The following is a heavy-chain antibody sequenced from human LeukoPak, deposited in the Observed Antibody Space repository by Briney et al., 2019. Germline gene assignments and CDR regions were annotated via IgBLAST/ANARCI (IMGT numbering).Heavy chain of an antibody. D-gene: IGHD5-18*01. Sequence: SQTLSLTCAIYGDSVSSNSAAWNWITQSPSRGLEWLGRTYYRSKWYNDYAVSVKSRITINPDTSKNQFSLHLNSVTPEDTAVYYCAGYSYGVRPSWGQGTLVTVSS. V-gene: IGHV6-1*01. CDR2: TYYRSKWYN. CDR3: AGYSYGVRPS. J-gene: IGHJ5*02. CDR1: GDSVSSNSAA.